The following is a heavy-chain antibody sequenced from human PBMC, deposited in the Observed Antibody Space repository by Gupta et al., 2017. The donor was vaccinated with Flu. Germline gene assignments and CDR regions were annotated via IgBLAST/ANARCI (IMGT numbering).Heavy chain of an antibody. D-gene: IGHD2-2*01. CDR3: ARGGVVPAAIVSSDWFDP. Sequence: QVQLVESGGGVVQPGRSLRLSCAASGFTFSSYGMHWVRQAPGKGLEWVAVIWYDGSNKYYADSVKGRFTISRDNSKNTLYLQMNSLRAEDTAVYYCARGGVVPAAIVSSDWFDPWGQGTLVTVSS. CDR1: GFTFSSYG. J-gene: IGHJ5*02. V-gene: IGHV3-33*01. CDR2: IWYDGSNK.